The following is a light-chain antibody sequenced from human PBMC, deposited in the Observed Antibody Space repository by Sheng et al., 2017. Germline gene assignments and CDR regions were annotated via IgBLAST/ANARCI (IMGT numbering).Light chain of an antibody. J-gene: IGKJ3*01. CDR1: QGISSY. CDR3: QHSYNNPIT. CDR2: AAS. V-gene: IGKV1-8*01. Sequence: AIRMTQSPSSLSASTGDRVTITCRASQGISSYLAWYQQKPGKAPKLLIYAASTLQSGVPSRFSGSGSGTDFTLTISSLQPEDFATYYCQHSYNNPITFGPGTKVEIK.